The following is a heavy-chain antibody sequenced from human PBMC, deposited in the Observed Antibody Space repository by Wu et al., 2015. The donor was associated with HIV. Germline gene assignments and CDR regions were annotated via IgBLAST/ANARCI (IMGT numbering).Heavy chain of an antibody. J-gene: IGHJ4*02. V-gene: IGHV1-2*02. Sequence: QVQLEQSGAEVRKPGASVKVSCKASGYTFTDYYIHWVRQVPGQGLEWIGWIHPNSGRATHTQKFQGRVTMTSGTSISTVYMELTGLTPDDTAVYYCARLQSLHGLYSNADYWGQGTLVTVSS. CDR2: IHPNSGRA. D-gene: IGHD2-8*01. CDR3: ARLQSLHGLYSNADY. CDR1: GYTFTDYY.